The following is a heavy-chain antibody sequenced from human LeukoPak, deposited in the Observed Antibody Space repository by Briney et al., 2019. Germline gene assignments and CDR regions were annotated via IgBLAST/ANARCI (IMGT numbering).Heavy chain of an antibody. CDR2: INVGNGST. CDR1: GYTFTNYD. V-gene: IGHV1-3*01. CDR3: ASEYYGILTDNLFDY. Sequence: ASVKVSCKASGYTFTNYDMHWVRQAPGQRLEWMGWINVGNGSTKYAQKFQGRVTITRDTYTSTAYMELRSMRAEDTAVYYCASEYYGILTDNLFDYWGQGTLVTVSS. J-gene: IGHJ4*02. D-gene: IGHD3-9*01.